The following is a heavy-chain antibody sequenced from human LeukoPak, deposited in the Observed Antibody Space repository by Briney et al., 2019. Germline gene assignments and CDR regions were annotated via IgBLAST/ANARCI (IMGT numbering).Heavy chain of an antibody. Sequence: GGSLRLSCAASGFTFTTYWMSWVRQAPGKGLEWVANIKQDGTEKYYVDSVKGRFTISRDNAKNSLYLQMNSLSAEDTALYYCAKAPGGIGGWYFDYWGQGTLVTVSS. D-gene: IGHD3-10*01. CDR3: AKAPGGIGGWYFDY. J-gene: IGHJ4*02. CDR2: IKQDGTEK. CDR1: GFTFTTYW. V-gene: IGHV3-7*03.